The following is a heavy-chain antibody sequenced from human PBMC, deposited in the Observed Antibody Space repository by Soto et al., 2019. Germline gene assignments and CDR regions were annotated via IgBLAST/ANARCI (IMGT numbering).Heavy chain of an antibody. CDR2: ISGSGGST. D-gene: IGHD6-19*01. CDR1: GFTLRSYA. CDR3: AKMGPVAGTFGYYYYGMDV. J-gene: IGHJ6*02. Sequence: PGAPLRLFCSASGFTLRSYAMSWVRQAPGKGLEWVSAISGSGGSTYYADSVKGRFTISRDNSKNTLYLQMNSLRAEDTAVYYWAKMGPVAGTFGYYYYGMDVWGQGTTVTVSS. V-gene: IGHV3-23*01.